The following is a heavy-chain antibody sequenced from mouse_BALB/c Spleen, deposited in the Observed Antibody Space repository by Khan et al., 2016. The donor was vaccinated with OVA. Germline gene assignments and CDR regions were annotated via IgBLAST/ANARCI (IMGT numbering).Heavy chain of an antibody. D-gene: IGHD3-2*02. CDR3: TEFTQGSNSKDN. Sequence: VELVESGPGLVAPSQSLSITCTVSGFSLTSYGVSWVRQSPGKGLEWLGVIWGDGSTNYHSTLISRLIISKDNSKSQVFLKLTGLQTDDTATYYGTEFTQGSNSKDNWGQGTSFTVSS. CDR2: IWGDGST. CDR1: GFSLTSYG. J-gene: IGHJ4*01. V-gene: IGHV2-3*01.